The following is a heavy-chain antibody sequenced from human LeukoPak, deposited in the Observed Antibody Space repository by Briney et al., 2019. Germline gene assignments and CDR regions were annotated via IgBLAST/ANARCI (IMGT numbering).Heavy chain of an antibody. V-gene: IGHV3-15*01. CDR2: IKSKTDGGTT. Sequence: GGSLRLSCAASGFTFSNAWMSWVRQAPGKGLEWVGRIKSKTDGGTTDYAAPVKGRFTISRDDSKNTLYLQMNSLKTEDTAVYYYTTGDIVVVINGEPWGQGTLVTVSS. D-gene: IGHD3-22*01. CDR1: GFTFSNAW. J-gene: IGHJ5*02. CDR3: TTGDIVVVINGEP.